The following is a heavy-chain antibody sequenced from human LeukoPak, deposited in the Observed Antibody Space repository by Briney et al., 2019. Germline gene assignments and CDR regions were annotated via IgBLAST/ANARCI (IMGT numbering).Heavy chain of an antibody. V-gene: IGHV5-51*01. CDR3: ARHMFSQGGYFDWLSPLDY. D-gene: IGHD3-9*01. CDR2: IYPGDSDT. Sequence: GESLKISCKGSGYGFTSYWIGWVRQMPGKGLEWMGIIYPGDSDTRYSPSFQGQVTISADKSISTAYLQWSSLKASDTAMYYCARHMFSQGGYFDWLSPLDYWGQGTLVTVSS. CDR1: GYGFTSYW. J-gene: IGHJ4*02.